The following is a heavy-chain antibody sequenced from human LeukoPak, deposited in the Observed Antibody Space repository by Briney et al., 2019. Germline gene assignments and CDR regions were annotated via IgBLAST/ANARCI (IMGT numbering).Heavy chain of an antibody. J-gene: IGHJ2*01. Sequence: PGGSLRLSCAASGFPFNNYWMSWVRQAPGKGLEWVANIKQDGSETYYVDSVKGRFTISRDNAKNSLYLHMNSLRAEHTALYHCARDAHCSSTSCDKPLWYFDLWGRGTLVTVSS. CDR1: GFPFNNYW. D-gene: IGHD2-2*02. CDR3: ARDAHCSSTSCDKPLWYFDL. V-gene: IGHV3-7*01. CDR2: IKQDGSET.